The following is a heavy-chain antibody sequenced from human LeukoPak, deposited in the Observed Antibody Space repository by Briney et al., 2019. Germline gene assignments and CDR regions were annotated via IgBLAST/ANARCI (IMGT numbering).Heavy chain of an antibody. D-gene: IGHD3-10*01. CDR2: IYFSGST. V-gene: IGHV4-39*02. Sequence: PSETLSLTCTVSGGSISTSLDYWDWIRQPPGKGLEWIGSIYFSGSTYYTPSLKSRVTISLDTSKNQFSLKLSSVTAADTAVYYCARDGRESRSGGYWGQGTLVTVSS. CDR3: ARDGRESRSGGY. CDR1: GGSISTSLDY. J-gene: IGHJ4*02.